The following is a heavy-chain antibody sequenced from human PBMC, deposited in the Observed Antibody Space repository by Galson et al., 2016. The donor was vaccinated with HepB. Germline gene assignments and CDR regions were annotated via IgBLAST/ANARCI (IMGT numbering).Heavy chain of an antibody. CDR1: GFTFSMYW. CDR2: VKQGGSEK. D-gene: IGHD6-19*01. CDR3: ARDRRGSGWYIDY. V-gene: IGHV3-7*01. Sequence: SLRLSCAASGFTFSMYWMSWVRQAPGEGLEWVANVKQGGSEKYYVESVRGRFTISRDNAKNSLFLQMTSLRAEDTAVYYCARDRRGSGWYIDYWGQGTLVTVSS. J-gene: IGHJ4*02.